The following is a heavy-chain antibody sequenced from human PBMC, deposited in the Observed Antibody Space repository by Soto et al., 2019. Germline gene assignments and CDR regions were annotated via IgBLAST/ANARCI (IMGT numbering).Heavy chain of an antibody. D-gene: IGHD3-3*01. CDR3: ASAPYYYDFWSGLRFDP. J-gene: IGHJ5*02. Sequence: GGSLRLSCAASGFTFSTYSMNWVRQAPGKGLEWVSSISRSSTYIYYADSVKGRFTVSRDNAKNSLYLQMNSLRAEDTAVYYCASAPYYYDFWSGLRFDPWGQGTLVTVSS. CDR2: ISRSSTYI. V-gene: IGHV3-21*01. CDR1: GFTFSTYS.